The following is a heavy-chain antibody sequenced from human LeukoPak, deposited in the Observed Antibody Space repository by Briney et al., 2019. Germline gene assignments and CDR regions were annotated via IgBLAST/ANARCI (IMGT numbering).Heavy chain of an antibody. Sequence: GRSLRLSCAASGFTFSSYGMHWVRQAPGKGLEWVAVISYDGSNKYYADSVKGRFTISRDNSKNTLYLQMNSLRAEDTAAYYCLRGATFIVGATTSPVAFDIWGQGTMVTVSS. CDR3: LRGATFIVGATTSPVAFDI. CDR2: ISYDGSNK. CDR1: GFTFSSYG. V-gene: IGHV3-30*03. J-gene: IGHJ3*02. D-gene: IGHD1-26*01.